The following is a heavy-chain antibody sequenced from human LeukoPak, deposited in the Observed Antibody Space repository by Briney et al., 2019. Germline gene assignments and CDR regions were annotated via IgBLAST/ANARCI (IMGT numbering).Heavy chain of an antibody. V-gene: IGHV3-21*01. CDR1: GFTFRSYT. CDR2: ISSSSRYI. D-gene: IGHD3-22*01. Sequence: GESLRLSCAASGFTFRSYTMNWVRQAPGKGLEWVSSISSSSRYIYYADSVKGRFTISRDNAKNSLYLQMNSLRAEDTAVYYCARGRGYYDSSGYYYEMYYFDYWGQGTLVTVSS. CDR3: ARGRGYYDSSGYYYEMYYFDY. J-gene: IGHJ4*02.